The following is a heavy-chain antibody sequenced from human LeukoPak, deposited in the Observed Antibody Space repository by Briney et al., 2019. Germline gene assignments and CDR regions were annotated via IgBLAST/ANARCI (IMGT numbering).Heavy chain of an antibody. CDR2: IKQDGSEK. Sequence: PGGSLRLSCAASGFTFSSYWMSWVRQAPGKGLEWVANIKQDGSEKYYVDSVKGRFTVSRDNSKNTLYLQMNSLRAEDTAVYYCAKDRVLYSSSWYRYFDYWGQGTLVTVSS. V-gene: IGHV3-7*03. D-gene: IGHD6-13*01. CDR1: GFTFSSYW. J-gene: IGHJ4*02. CDR3: AKDRVLYSSSWYRYFDY.